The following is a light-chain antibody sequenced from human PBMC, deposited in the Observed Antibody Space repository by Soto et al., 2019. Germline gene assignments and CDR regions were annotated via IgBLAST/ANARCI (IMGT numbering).Light chain of an antibody. CDR3: QQHSSYPLT. J-gene: IGKJ3*01. CDR1: QSISSW. Sequence: DIQMTQSPSTLSASVGDRVTITCRASQSISSWLAWYQQKAGKAPKLLIYKASGLESGVPPRFSGSGSGTEFTLTISSLQPDDFATYCCQQHSSYPLTFGPGTKVDV. V-gene: IGKV1-5*03. CDR2: KAS.